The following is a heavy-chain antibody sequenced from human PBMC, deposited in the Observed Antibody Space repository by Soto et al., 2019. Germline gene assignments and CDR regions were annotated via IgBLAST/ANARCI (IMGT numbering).Heavy chain of an antibody. CDR3: AKDRGNGDTPNIYSYYGIEV. D-gene: IGHD4-17*01. Sequence: EVQLLASGGALEQPGGSLTLSCAVSGFSFSAYGMSWVRQAPGKGLEWISFISGGGGTIYYADSVKDRFISSRDNSKNTLYLLMTSLSVDDTAVYYCAKDRGNGDTPNIYSYYGIEVWGQGTTVTVSS. J-gene: IGHJ6*02. CDR2: ISGGGGTI. V-gene: IGHV3-23*01. CDR1: GFSFSAYG.